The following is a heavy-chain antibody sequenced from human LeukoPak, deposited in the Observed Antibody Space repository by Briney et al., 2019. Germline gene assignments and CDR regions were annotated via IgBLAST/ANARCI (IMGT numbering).Heavy chain of an antibody. V-gene: IGHV3-23*01. D-gene: IGHD4-17*01. CDR3: AKGETVTTTSFDY. J-gene: IGHJ4*02. CDR1: GFTFSSYA. Sequence: GGSLRLSCAASGFTFSSYAMSWVRQAPGKGLEWVSAISGSGGSTYYADSVKGRFASSRDNSKNTVYLQMNSLRAEDTAVYYCAKGETVTTTSFDYWGQGTLVTVSS. CDR2: ISGSGGST.